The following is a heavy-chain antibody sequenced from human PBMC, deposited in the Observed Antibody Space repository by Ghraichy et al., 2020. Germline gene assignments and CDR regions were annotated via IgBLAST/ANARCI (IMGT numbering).Heavy chain of an antibody. CDR3: AWFRGVMGGMDV. J-gene: IGHJ6*02. CDR1: GYTFTSYD. D-gene: IGHD3-16*01. CDR2: MNPNSGNT. Sequence: ASGKVSCKASGYTFTSYDINWVRQATGQGLEWMGWMNPNSGNTGYAQKFQGRVTMTRNTSISTAYMELSSLRSEDTAVYYCAWFRGVMGGMDVWGQGTTVTVSS. V-gene: IGHV1-8*01.